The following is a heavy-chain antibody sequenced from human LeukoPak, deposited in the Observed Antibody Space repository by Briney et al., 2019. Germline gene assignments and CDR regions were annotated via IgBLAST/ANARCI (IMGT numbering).Heavy chain of an antibody. J-gene: IGHJ4*02. V-gene: IGHV4-34*01. CDR1: GGPFSGYY. CDR3: ARTVVVAYFDY. CDR2: INHSGST. D-gene: IGHD2-15*01. Sequence: SETLSLTCAVYGGPFSGYYWSWIRQPPGKGLEWIGEINHSGSTNYNPSLKSRVTISVDTSKNQFSLKLSSVTAADTAVYYCARTVVVAYFDYWGQGTLVTVSS.